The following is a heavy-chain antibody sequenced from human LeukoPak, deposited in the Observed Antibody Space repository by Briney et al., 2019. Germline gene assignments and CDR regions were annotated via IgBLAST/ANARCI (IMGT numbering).Heavy chain of an antibody. Sequence: ASETLSLTCTVSGGSISSYYWSWIRQPPGKGLEWIGYIYYSGSTNYNPPLKSRVTISVDTSKNQFSLKLSSVTAADTAVYYCAREPDYYYYMDVWGKGTTVTVSS. CDR2: IYYSGST. CDR1: GGSISSYY. D-gene: IGHD1-14*01. CDR3: AREPDYYYYMDV. J-gene: IGHJ6*03. V-gene: IGHV4-59*12.